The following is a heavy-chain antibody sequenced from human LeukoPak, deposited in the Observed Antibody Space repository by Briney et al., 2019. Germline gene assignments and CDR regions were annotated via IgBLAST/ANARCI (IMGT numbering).Heavy chain of an antibody. CDR1: GGTFSSYA. Sequence: ASVKVPCKASGGTFSSYAVSWVRQAPGQGLEWMGRIIPILGIANYAQKFQGRVTITADKSTSTAYMELSSLRSEDTAVYYCAREIDTAMVTYYYGMDVWGQGTTVTVSS. CDR2: IIPILGIA. V-gene: IGHV1-69*04. D-gene: IGHD5-18*01. J-gene: IGHJ6*02. CDR3: AREIDTAMVTYYYGMDV.